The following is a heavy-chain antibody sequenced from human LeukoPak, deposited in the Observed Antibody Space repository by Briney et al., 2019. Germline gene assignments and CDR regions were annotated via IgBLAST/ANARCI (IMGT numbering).Heavy chain of an antibody. Sequence: SETLSLTCAVYGESLSRYYWTWIRQPPGKGLEWLGEINPSGSPDYNPSLKSRATISLDTSKNQFSLRLASVTAADTALYYCASVRHDPLEYYYYIDVWATGTTVTVSS. CDR2: INPSGSP. D-gene: IGHD2/OR15-2a*01. J-gene: IGHJ6*03. CDR1: GESLSRYY. CDR3: ASVRHDPLEYYYYIDV. V-gene: IGHV4-34*01.